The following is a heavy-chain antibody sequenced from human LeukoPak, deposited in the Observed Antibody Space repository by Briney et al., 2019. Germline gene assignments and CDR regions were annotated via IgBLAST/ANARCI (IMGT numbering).Heavy chain of an antibody. V-gene: IGHV1-18*01. CDR2: ISAYNGNT. Sequence: ASVKVSCKASGYTFTSYGISWVRQAPGQGLEWMGWISAYNGNTNYAQKLQGRVTMTTDTSTSTAYMELRSLRSDDTAVYYCARYRRYDFWSGYEYYYYYMDVWGKGTTVTVSS. CDR1: GYTFTSYG. CDR3: ARYRRYDFWSGYEYYYYYMDV. D-gene: IGHD3-3*01. J-gene: IGHJ6*03.